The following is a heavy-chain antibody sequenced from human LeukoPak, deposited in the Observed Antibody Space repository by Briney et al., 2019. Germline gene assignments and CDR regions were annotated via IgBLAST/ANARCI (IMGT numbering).Heavy chain of an antibody. CDR3: ARGISATGVDY. J-gene: IGHJ4*02. CDR1: GFTFDNYV. D-gene: IGHD6-13*01. V-gene: IGHV3-20*04. CDR2: INWNGDST. Sequence: RPGGSLRLSCAASGFTFDNYVMTWVRQAPGKGLEWVSGINWNGDSTTYGDSVKGRFTISRDNAKKSLSLQMNSLRAEDMAFYYCARGISATGVDYWGLGTLVTVSS.